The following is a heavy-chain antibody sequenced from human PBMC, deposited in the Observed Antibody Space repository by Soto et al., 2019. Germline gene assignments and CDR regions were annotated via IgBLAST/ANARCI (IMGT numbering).Heavy chain of an antibody. Sequence: QVQLQESGPGLVKPSQTLSVTCTVSGGSVSSDDYSWSWIRQHPGKGLEWIGYIRDSGSTYYNPSLEGRVTISVDTSKNQFSLRLRSVTAADTAVYCCAGAMANYFDYWGQGTRVTASS. D-gene: IGHD2-8*01. CDR2: IRDSGST. V-gene: IGHV4-31*03. CDR3: AGAMANYFDY. J-gene: IGHJ4*02. CDR1: GGSVSSDDYS.